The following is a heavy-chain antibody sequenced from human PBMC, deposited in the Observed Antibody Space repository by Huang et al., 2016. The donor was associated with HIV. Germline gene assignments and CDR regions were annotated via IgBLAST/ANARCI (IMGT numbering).Heavy chain of an antibody. D-gene: IGHD1-7*01. V-gene: IGHV3-7*01. CDR1: TFTFGAYW. J-gene: IGHJ6*02. CDR3: ATKTAGMDI. Sequence: VESGGRSVQTGGSIQLSCVGSTFTFGAYWMSWVRQPPGRGLEWVANIKQDESEKYYVASVKGRFNISRDNARKVLFLEMDNLRVEDTAMYFCATKTAGMDIWGQGTTVTVSS. CDR2: IKQDESEK.